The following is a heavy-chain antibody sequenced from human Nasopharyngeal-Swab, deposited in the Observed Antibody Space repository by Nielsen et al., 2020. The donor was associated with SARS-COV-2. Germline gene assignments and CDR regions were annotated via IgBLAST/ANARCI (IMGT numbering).Heavy chain of an antibody. D-gene: IGHD5-18*01. CDR2: MGTAGDT. J-gene: IGHJ6*02. CDR3: ARSRTAMTSPYYYYGMDV. CDR1: GFTFSSYD. Sequence: GASLKISCAASGFTFSSYDMHWVRQATGKGLEWVSAMGTAGDTYYPGSVKGRFTISRENAKNSLYLQMNSLRAGDTAVYYCARSRTAMTSPYYYYGMDVWGQGTTVTVSS. V-gene: IGHV3-13*01.